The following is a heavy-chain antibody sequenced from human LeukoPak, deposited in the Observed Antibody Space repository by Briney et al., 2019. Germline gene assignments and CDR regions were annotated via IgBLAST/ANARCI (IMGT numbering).Heavy chain of an antibody. CDR2: LFYRGTT. CDR3: ARCDSSSPGVDC. D-gene: IGHD2-21*02. Sequence: SETLSLTCTVSGGSINMNGYNWAWIRQPPGKGLEWIGSLFYRGTTYYNPSLKSRVTMSVDTPRDQFSLRLASVTAADTGVYYCARCDSSSPGVDCGGQGTLGTVS. CDR1: GGSINMNGYN. J-gene: IGHJ4*02. V-gene: IGHV4-39*01.